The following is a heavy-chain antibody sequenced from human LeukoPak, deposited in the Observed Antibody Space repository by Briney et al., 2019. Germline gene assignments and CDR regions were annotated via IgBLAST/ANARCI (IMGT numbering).Heavy chain of an antibody. CDR3: ARGLDFWSGVNWFDP. V-gene: IGHV3-74*01. CDR1: GFTFSSYW. CDR2: INSDGSST. Sequence: GGSLRLSCAASGFTFSSYWMHWVRQAPGKGLVWVSRINSDGSSTSYADSVKGRFTISRDNAKNTLYLQMNSQRAKDTAVYSCARGLDFWSGVNWFDPWGQGTLVTVSS. J-gene: IGHJ5*02. D-gene: IGHD3-3*01.